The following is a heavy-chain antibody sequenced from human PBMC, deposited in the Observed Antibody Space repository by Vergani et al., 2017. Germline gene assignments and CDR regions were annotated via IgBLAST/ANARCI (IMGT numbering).Heavy chain of an antibody. Sequence: QVQLQESGPGLVKPPGTLSLTCAVSGGSISSSNWWSWVRQPPGKGLEWIGEIYHSGSTNYNPSLKSRVTISVDKSRNQISLKLTSVTATDTAIYFCARGNPYVDFDIWGQGTMITVSS. CDR1: GGSISSSNW. V-gene: IGHV4-4*01. CDR2: IYHSGST. CDR3: ARGNPYVDFDI. D-gene: IGHD3-16*01. J-gene: IGHJ3*02.